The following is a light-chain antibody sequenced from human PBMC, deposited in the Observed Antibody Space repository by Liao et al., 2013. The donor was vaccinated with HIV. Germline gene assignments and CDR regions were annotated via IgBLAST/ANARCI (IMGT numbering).Light chain of an antibody. CDR1: RLGAKY. V-gene: IGLV3-1*01. J-gene: IGLJ3*02. CDR3: QVWHNSHDLV. CDR2: QNT. Sequence: SFELTQPPSVSVSPGQTATITCSGSRLGAKYVCWYQQRPGQSPVLVMYQNTKRPSGIPERFSGLQLWEHGHLTISRVEAGDEADYYCQVWHNSHDLVFGGGTKLTVL.